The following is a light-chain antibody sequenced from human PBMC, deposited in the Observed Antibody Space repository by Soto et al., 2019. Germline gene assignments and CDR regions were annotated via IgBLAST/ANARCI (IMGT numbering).Light chain of an antibody. CDR1: GNDVGAYNY. Sequence: QSALTQPRSVSGSPGQSVTISCTGTGNDVGAYNYVSWYQQHPGRPPKLLIYGVVRWPSGVPDRFSGSKSGNPASLTISGLQAEDEADYFCCSYAGGYTYLFGTGTKVNVL. V-gene: IGLV2-11*01. CDR2: GVV. J-gene: IGLJ1*01. CDR3: CSYAGGYTYL.